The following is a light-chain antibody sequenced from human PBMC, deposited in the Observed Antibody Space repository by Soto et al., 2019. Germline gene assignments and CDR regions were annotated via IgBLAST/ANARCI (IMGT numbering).Light chain of an antibody. V-gene: IGKV3-20*01. J-gene: IGKJ1*01. Sequence: EIVLTQSPGTLSLSPGERATLSCRASQSVSSNHLAWYQQKPGQAPRLLIYGGSSRATGIPVRFSGSGSETDFTLTITRLEPEDFAVDYCQQYSSSRTFGQGTKVDIK. CDR2: GGS. CDR3: QQYSSSRT. CDR1: QSVSSNH.